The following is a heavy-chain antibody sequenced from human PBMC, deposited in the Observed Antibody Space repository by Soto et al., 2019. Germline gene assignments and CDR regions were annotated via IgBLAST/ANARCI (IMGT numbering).Heavy chain of an antibody. D-gene: IGHD3-10*01. CDR1: GGSFSGYY. V-gene: IGHV4-34*01. Sequence: SETLSLTCAVYGGSFSGYYWSWIRQPPGKGLEWIGDIYHSGSTYYNPSLKSRVTISVDTSKNQFSLNLSSVTAADTAVYYCASITMVRGVIIGVWNWGQGTLVTVSS. CDR2: IYHSGST. CDR3: ASITMVRGVIIGVWN. J-gene: IGHJ4*02.